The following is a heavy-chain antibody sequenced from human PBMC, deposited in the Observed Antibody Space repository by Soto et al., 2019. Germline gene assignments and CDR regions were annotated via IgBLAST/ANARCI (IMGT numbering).Heavy chain of an antibody. CDR2: IITLSETA. CDR1: GDSFSAYA. CDR3: ARMVPAARSYCYYEMDV. Sequence: SVKVSCKASGDSFSAYAISWVRQAPGQGLEWVGAIITLSETANYAQNFQGRVTITADESTSTAYMDLSSLRSEDTAVYYCARMVPAARSYCYYEMDVWGQGTAVTVSS. V-gene: IGHV1-69*13. D-gene: IGHD2-2*01. J-gene: IGHJ6*02.